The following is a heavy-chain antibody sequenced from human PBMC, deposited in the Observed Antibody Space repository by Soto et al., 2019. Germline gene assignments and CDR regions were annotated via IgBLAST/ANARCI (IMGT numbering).Heavy chain of an antibody. J-gene: IGHJ4*02. CDR2: IYANGNT. D-gene: IGHD1-26*01. CDR3: ARGRSNGAFDS. V-gene: IGHV4-4*09. CDR1: GDSINNFY. Sequence: QVQLQESGPGLVKPSGTLSLICTVSGDSINNFYWSWIRQSPGKGLEWIAYIYANGNTNHNPSLKSRVAISIDTSKSQFSLNLTSVTAADTAVYFCARGRSNGAFDSWGQGALVTVPS.